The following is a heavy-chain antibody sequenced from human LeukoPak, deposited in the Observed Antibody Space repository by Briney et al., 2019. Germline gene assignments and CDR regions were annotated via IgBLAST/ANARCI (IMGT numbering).Heavy chain of an antibody. D-gene: IGHD2-2*01. V-gene: IGHV3-7*04. CDR1: GFTFSRYW. CDR2: ISQDGSEK. CDR3: ARGRLFTSSPAPAPSDN. Sequence: RGGSLRLSCAASGFTFSRYWMTWVRQAPGQGLEWVASISQDGSEKRYSDSVKGRFTISRDNAKNSVFLQMNSLRAEDTAVYYCARGRLFTSSPAPAPSDNWGQGTLVTVSS. J-gene: IGHJ4*02.